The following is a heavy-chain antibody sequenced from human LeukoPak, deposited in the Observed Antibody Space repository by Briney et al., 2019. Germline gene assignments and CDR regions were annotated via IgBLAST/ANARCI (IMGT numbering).Heavy chain of an antibody. Sequence: GGSLRLSCAASGFTLSGYSMNWVRQAPGKGLEWVSYISSSSSTIYYADSVKGRFTISRDNAKNSLYLQMNSLRAEDTAVYYCARDGYDAFDIWGQGTMVTVSS. CDR3: ARDGYDAFDI. V-gene: IGHV3-48*01. CDR2: ISSSSSTI. CDR1: GFTLSGYS. D-gene: IGHD1-1*01. J-gene: IGHJ3*02.